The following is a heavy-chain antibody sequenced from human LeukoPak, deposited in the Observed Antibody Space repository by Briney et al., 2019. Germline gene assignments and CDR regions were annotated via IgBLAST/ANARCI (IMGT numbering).Heavy chain of an antibody. CDR1: GFTFSSYW. CDR3: ARDKSGREAYCGGDCYSGTFDY. V-gene: IGHV3-48*04. D-gene: IGHD2-21*02. CDR2: ISSSGSTI. Sequence: GGSLRLSCAASGFTFSSYWMSWVRQAPGKGLEWVSYISSSGSTIYYADSVKGRFTISRDNAKNSLYLQMNSLRAEDTAVYYCARDKSGREAYCGGDCYSGTFDYWGQGTLVTVSS. J-gene: IGHJ4*02.